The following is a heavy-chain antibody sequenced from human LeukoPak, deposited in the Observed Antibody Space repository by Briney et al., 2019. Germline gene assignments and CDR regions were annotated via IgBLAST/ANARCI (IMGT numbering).Heavy chain of an antibody. Sequence: GRSLRLSCAASGFTFSSYAMQWVRQAPGKGQEWVAVISYDGSNKYYADSVKGRFTISRDNSKNTLYLQMNSLRAEDTAVYYCARAGRITMIVATGYFDYWGQGTLVTVSS. CDR3: ARAGRITMIVATGYFDY. CDR2: ISYDGSNK. D-gene: IGHD3-22*01. CDR1: GFTFSSYA. V-gene: IGHV3-30*04. J-gene: IGHJ4*02.